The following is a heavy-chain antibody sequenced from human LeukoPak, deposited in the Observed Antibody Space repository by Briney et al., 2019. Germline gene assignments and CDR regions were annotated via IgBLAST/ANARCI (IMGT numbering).Heavy chain of an antibody. CDR2: ISSSSSYI. D-gene: IGHD1-26*01. CDR1: GITFRSYS. V-gene: IGHV3-21*01. J-gene: IGHJ3*02. CDR3: ARDTTAFDI. Sequence: GGPLRPLRQHSGITFRSYSKDWIRQSPGKGLEWVSSISSSSSYIYYADSAKGRFTISRDNAKNSLYLQMNSLRAEDTAVYYCARDTTAFDIWGQGTMVTVSS.